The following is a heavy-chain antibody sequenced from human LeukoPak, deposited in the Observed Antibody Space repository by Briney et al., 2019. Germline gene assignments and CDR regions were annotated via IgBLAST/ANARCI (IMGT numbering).Heavy chain of an antibody. CDR3: ARDFPGASYYFDY. CDR2: ISSSGTTV. Sequence: PGGSLRLSCAASGFTFSDYYMNWIRQTPGKGLEWISFISSSGTTVKYADSVRGRFTISRDNAENSLYLQMHSLRVEDTAVYYCARDFPGASYYFDYWGQGTLITVSS. V-gene: IGHV3-11*01. D-gene: IGHD3-10*01. CDR1: GFTFSDYY. J-gene: IGHJ4*02.